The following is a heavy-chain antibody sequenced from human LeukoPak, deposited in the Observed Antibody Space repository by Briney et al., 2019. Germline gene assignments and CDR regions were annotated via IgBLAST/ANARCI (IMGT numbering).Heavy chain of an antibody. D-gene: IGHD2-2*01. CDR1: GFTFSSYS. J-gene: IGHJ4*03. V-gene: IGHV3-23*01. Sequence: GGSLRLSCAGSGFTFSSYSMSWVDQPPGKGLEWVSSISGGGSSTYYADGVTGRFTISRDISKNSLYMQMNSLRAEDTALYYCAKFKEGCGSSPRCYFVNWGQGTLVTVSS. CDR2: ISGGGSST. CDR3: AKFKEGCGSSPRCYFVN.